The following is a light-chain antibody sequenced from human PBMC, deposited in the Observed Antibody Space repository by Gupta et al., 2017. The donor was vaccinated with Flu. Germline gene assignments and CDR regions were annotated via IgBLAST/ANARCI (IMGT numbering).Light chain of an antibody. CDR2: AAS. CDR1: QRLSSW. J-gene: IGKJ1*01. Sequence: DIQMTQSPSSVSASVGDRVAMTCRASQRLSSWLAWYQQKPGKAPRLLIYAASTLQSGVPSRFSGSGSGTNFTLTITSLQAEDVATYFCQQALAFPWTFGQGTRVEI. CDR3: QQALAFPWT. V-gene: IGKV1-12*01.